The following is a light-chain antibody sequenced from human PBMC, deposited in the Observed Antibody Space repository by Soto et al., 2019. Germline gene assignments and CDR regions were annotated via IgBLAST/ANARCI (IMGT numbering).Light chain of an antibody. V-gene: IGKV3-15*01. J-gene: IGKJ2*01. CDR2: RAS. CDR1: QSVDSN. CDR3: QQYKNWPPTYT. Sequence: EIVMLHSPATLSLSPGERATLSCRASQSVDSNLAWYQQKPGQPPRLLIYRASARATGVPARFSGSGSGTDFTLTVSSLQSDDFAVYYCQQYKNWPPTYTFGQGTKLEI.